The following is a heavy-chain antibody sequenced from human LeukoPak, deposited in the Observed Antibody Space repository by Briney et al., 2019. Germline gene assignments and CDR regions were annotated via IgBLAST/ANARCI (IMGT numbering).Heavy chain of an antibody. CDR2: IHYTGAT. CDR3: ARGNILTGYCFDF. D-gene: IGHD3-9*01. Sequence: SETLSLTCAVYGGSITGYYWSWIRQTPGRGLEWVGEIHYTGATSYNPTLKSRATISTDTSKNQFSLRLSSVTAADTAVYYCARGNILTGYCFDFWGQGALVTVSS. J-gene: IGHJ4*02. CDR1: GGSITGYY. V-gene: IGHV4-34*01.